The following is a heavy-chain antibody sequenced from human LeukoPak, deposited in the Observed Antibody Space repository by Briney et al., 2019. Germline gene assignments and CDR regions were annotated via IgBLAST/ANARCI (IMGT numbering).Heavy chain of an antibody. J-gene: IGHJ4*02. V-gene: IGHV3-21*01. CDR2: ISSSSSYI. CDR3: ARVSYSSGTGFDY. CDR1: GFTFSSDS. Sequence: PGGSLRLSCAASGFTFSSDSTNCVRQAPGKGLEWVSSISSSSSYIYYADSVKGRFTISRDNAKNSLYLQMNSLRAEDTAVYYCARVSYSSGTGFDYWGQGTLVTVSS. D-gene: IGHD6-19*01.